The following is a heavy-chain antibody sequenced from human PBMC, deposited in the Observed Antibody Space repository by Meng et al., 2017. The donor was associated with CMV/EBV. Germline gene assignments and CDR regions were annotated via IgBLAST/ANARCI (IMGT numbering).Heavy chain of an antibody. CDR1: GGSFSGYY. CDR3: ARGPPRAFTTGTTLLDY. J-gene: IGHJ4*02. D-gene: IGHD1-1*01. Sequence: GGSFSGYYWSWIRQPPGKGLEWIGEINHSGSTNYNPSLKSRVTISVDTSKNQFSLKLSSVTAADTAVYYCARGPPRAFTTGTTLLDYWGQGTLVTVSS. CDR2: INHSGST. V-gene: IGHV4-34*01.